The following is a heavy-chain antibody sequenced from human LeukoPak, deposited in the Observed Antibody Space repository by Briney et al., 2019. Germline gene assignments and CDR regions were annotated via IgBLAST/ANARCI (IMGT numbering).Heavy chain of an antibody. V-gene: IGHV4-4*07. CDR2: IYTSGST. CDR3: ARVAVGAQLDPYFDY. CDR1: GGSISSYY. D-gene: IGHD6-13*01. Sequence: NASETLSLTCTVSGGSISSYYWSWIRQPAGKGREWIGRIYTSGSTNYNPSLKSRVTMSVDTSKNQFSLKLSSVTAADTAVYYCARVAVGAQLDPYFDYWGQGTLVTVSS. J-gene: IGHJ4*02.